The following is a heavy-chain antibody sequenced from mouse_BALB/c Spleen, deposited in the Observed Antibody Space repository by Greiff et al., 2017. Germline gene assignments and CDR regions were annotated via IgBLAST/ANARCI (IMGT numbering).Heavy chain of an antibody. V-gene: IGHV5-17*02. J-gene: IGHJ3*01. CDR2: ISSGSSTI. CDR1: GFTFSSFG. CDR3: ARTGPAWFAY. Sequence: EVKLQESGGGLVQPGGSRKLSCAASGFTFSSFGMHWVRQAPEKGLEWVAYISSGSSTIYYADTVKGRFTISRDNPKNTLFLQMTSLRSEDTAVYYCARTGPAWFAYWGQGTLVTVSA.